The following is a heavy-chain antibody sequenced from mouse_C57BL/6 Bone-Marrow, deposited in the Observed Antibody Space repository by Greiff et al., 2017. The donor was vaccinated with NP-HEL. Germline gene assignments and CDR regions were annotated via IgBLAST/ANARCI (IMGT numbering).Heavy chain of an antibody. J-gene: IGHJ4*01. CDR3: ARRPLYAMDY. CDR1: GYTFTSYG. CDR2: IYPRSGNT. V-gene: IGHV1-81*01. Sequence: VKLVESGAELARPGASVKLSCKASGYTFTSYGISWVKQRTGQGLEWIGEIYPRSGNTYYNEKFKGKATLTADKSSSTAYMELRSLTSEDSAVYFCARRPLYAMDYWGQGTSVTVSS.